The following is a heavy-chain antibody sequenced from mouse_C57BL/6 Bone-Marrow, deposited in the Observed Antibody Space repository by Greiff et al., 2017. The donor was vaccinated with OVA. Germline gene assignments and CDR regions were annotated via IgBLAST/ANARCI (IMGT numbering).Heavy chain of an antibody. CDR3: AREGAYYFDY. Sequence: VQLQQPGAELVQPGASVKMSCTASGYTFTSYWITWVQQRPGQGLEWIGDIYPGSSSTNYNEKFKSKGTLTVDTSSSTAYMQLSSMASEDSAVYYCAREGAYYFDYWGQGTTVTVSS. V-gene: IGHV1-55*01. J-gene: IGHJ2*01. CDR1: GYTFTSYW. CDR2: IYPGSSST.